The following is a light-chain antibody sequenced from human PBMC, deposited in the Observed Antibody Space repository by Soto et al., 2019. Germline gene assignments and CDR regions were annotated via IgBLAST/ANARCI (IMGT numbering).Light chain of an antibody. CDR2: AVS. CDR1: SSDIGGYNY. V-gene: IGLV2-14*03. J-gene: IGLJ1*01. Sequence: QSVLTQPASVSGSPGQSITISCTGTSSDIGGYNYVSWYQQHPGKAPKLIIYAVSNRPSGVSNRFSGSKSGNTASLTISGLQADDEADYYCSSYASSTFYVFGTGTKSPS. CDR3: SSYASSTFYV.